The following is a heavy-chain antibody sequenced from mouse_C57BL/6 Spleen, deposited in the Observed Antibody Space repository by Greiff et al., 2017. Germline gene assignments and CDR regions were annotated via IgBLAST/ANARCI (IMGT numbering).Heavy chain of an antibody. J-gene: IGHJ4*01. CDR1: GYTFTEYT. D-gene: IGHD2-2*01. CDR3: ARHGSTMVTTSSYAMDY. CDR2: FYPGSGSI. Sequence: QVQLQQSGAELVKPGASVKLSCKASGYTFTEYTIHWVKQRSGQGLEWIGWFYPGSGSIKYNEKFKDKATLTEDKSSSTVYLELSRLTSEDAAVXFCARHGSTMVTTSSYAMDYWGQGTSVTVSS. V-gene: IGHV1-62-2*01.